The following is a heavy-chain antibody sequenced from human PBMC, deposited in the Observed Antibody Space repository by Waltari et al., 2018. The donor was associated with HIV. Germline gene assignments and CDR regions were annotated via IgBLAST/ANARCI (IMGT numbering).Heavy chain of an antibody. CDR1: GLTFSTYE. D-gene: IGHD1-26*01. V-gene: IGHV3-48*03. CDR2: ISSSGSTI. J-gene: IGHJ4*02. CDR3: ARDGSSYYGLDY. Sequence: EVQVVESGGGLVQPGGSLRLSCAAPGLTFSTYEMNWVRQAPGKGLEWVSYISSSGSTIYYADCVKGRFTISRDNAKNSLYLQMNSLRVEDTAVYFCARDGSSYYGLDYWGRGTLVTVSS.